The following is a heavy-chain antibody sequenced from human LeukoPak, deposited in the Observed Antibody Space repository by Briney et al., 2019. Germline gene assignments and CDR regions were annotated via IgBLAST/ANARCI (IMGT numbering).Heavy chain of an antibody. CDR1: GYSISNGYY. CDR2: IYYSGST. Sequence: PSETLSLTCTVSGYSISNGYYWSWIRQPPGKGLEWIGYIYYSGSTNYNPSLKSRVTISVDTSKNQFSLKLSSVTAADTAVYYCARVYGDYYYYYYYMDVWGKGTTVTISS. J-gene: IGHJ6*03. CDR3: ARVYGDYYYYYYYMDV. V-gene: IGHV4-59*01. D-gene: IGHD4-17*01.